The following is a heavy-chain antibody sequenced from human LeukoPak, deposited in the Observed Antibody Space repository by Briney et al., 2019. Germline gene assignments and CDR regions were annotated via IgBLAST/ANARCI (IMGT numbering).Heavy chain of an antibody. D-gene: IGHD2-21*01. Sequence: SGGSLRLSCAASGLTFSSHWMHWVRQAPGKGLVWVSRITNDGSSTTYADSVKGRFTISRDNAKNTLYLQMNSLRVEDTAVYYCARGYSVRGDYWGQGTLVTVSS. V-gene: IGHV3-74*01. J-gene: IGHJ4*02. CDR2: ITNDGSST. CDR3: ARGYSVRGDY. CDR1: GLTFSSHW.